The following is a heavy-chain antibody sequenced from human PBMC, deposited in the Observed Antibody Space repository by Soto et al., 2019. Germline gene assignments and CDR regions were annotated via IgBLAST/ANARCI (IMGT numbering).Heavy chain of an antibody. D-gene: IGHD6-13*01. J-gene: IGHJ4*02. CDR2: ISYDGSNK. CDR1: GFTFSSYG. CDR3: AKEAGSSSWRVFDY. V-gene: IGHV3-30*18. Sequence: QVQLVESGGGVVQPGRSLRLSCAASGFTFSSYGMHWVRQAPGKGLEWVAVISYDGSNKYYADSVKGRFTISRDNSKNTLYLQMNSLRAEDTAVYYCAKEAGSSSWRVFDYWGQGTLVAVSS.